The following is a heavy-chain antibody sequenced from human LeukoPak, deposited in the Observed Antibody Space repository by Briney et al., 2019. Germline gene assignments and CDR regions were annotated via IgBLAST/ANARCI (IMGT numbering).Heavy chain of an antibody. Sequence: TGGSLRLSCAASGFTFSTYSMNWVRQAPGKGLEWVSSIISSSSYIYYADSVKGRFTISRDNAKNSLYLQMNSLRAEDTAVYYCARDPQYCSGGGCYSFDYWGQGTLVTVSS. CDR3: ARDPQYCSGGGCYSFDY. CDR2: IISSSSYI. D-gene: IGHD2-15*01. J-gene: IGHJ4*02. V-gene: IGHV3-21*01. CDR1: GFTFSTYS.